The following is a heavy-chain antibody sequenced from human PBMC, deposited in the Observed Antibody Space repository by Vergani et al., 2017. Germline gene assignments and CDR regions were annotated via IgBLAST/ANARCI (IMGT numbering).Heavy chain of an antibody. D-gene: IGHD3-22*01. J-gene: IGHJ5*02. V-gene: IGHV1-69*01. CDR3: AREDYYDSSGYYGAHQP. CDR2: IIPIFGTA. CDR1: GGTFSSYA. Sequence: QVQLVQSGAEVKKPGSSVKVSCKASGGTFSSYAISWVRQAPGQGLEWMGGIIPIFGTANYAQKFQGRVTITADESTSPAYMELSSLRSEDTAVYYCAREDYYDSSGYYGAHQPWGQGTLVTVSS.